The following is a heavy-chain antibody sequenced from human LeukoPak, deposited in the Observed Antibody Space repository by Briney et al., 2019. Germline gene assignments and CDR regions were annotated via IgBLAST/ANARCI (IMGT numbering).Heavy chain of an antibody. CDR2: IRQDGSES. Sequence: GGSLRLSCEVSGFNFRSYWMGWVRQAPGGGLEWVANIRQDGSESYYVDSVKGRCTLSRDRGKKGLYLQMNSLRAEDTAVYYCSRALEVWGKGTTVTVSS. CDR1: GFNFRSYW. CDR3: SRALEV. V-gene: IGHV3-7*01. J-gene: IGHJ6*04.